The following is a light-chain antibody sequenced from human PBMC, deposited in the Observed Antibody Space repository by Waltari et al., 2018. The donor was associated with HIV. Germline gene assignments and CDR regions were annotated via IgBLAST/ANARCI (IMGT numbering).Light chain of an antibody. Sequence: QSVLTQPPSASGTPGQRVTISCSGSSSNIGRYYVYWYQQLPGTAPKLLIYRNNQRPSGVPDRFSGSKSGTSASLAISGLQSEDEADYYCAAWDGSLNAWVFGGGTKLTVL. CDR1: SSNIGRYY. V-gene: IGLV1-47*01. CDR2: RNN. CDR3: AAWDGSLNAWV. J-gene: IGLJ3*02.